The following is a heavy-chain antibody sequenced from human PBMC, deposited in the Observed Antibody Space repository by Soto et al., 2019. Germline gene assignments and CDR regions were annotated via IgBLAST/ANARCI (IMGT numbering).Heavy chain of an antibody. D-gene: IGHD3-3*01. J-gene: IGHJ4*02. CDR3: ITDPYYDFWSGYHFDY. CDR1: GFSFSKAW. CDR2: IKNKTDGGIA. Sequence: GGSLRLSCAASGFSFSKAWMSWVRLTPGKGLEWVARIKNKTDGGIADYPAPVRDRFTILRDDSRSALYLQMNSLKTEDTAIYYCITDPYYDFWSGYHFDYWGQGALVTVSS. V-gene: IGHV3-15*01.